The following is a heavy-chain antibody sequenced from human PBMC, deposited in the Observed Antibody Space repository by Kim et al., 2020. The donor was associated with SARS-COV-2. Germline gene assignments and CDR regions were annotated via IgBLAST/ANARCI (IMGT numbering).Heavy chain of an antibody. J-gene: IGHJ6*03. V-gene: IGHV4-30-2*04. Sequence: PKSRVTISVDTSKNQFSLKLSAVTAADTAVYYCAGGSLQRQGYYYYYMDVWGKGTTVTVSS. CDR3: AGGSLQRQGYYYYYMDV.